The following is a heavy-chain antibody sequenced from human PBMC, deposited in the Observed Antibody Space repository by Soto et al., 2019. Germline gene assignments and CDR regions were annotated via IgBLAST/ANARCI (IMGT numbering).Heavy chain of an antibody. Sequence: QVQLVESGGGVVQPGRSLRLSCAASGFTFSSYAMNWVRQAPGKGLEWVALISYEGSSKYYADSVKGRFTISRDSSKNTLYLQMNSLGAADTAVYYCGRCSSASCHLGLDYWGQGTLVTVSS. V-gene: IGHV3-30*04. J-gene: IGHJ4*02. D-gene: IGHD2-2*01. CDR2: ISYEGSSK. CDR3: GRCSSASCHLGLDY. CDR1: GFTFSSYA.